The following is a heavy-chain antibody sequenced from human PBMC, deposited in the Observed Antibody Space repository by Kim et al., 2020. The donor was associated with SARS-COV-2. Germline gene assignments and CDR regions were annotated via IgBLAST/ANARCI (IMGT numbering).Heavy chain of an antibody. CDR2: INHSGST. CDR1: GGSFSGYY. J-gene: IGHJ6*02. CDR3: ARSGYSSGWVPRSYYYYGMDV. Sequence: SETLSLTCAVYGGSFSGYYWSWIRQPPGKGLEWIGEINHSGSTNYNPSLKSRVTISVDTSKNQFSLKLSSVTAADTAVYYCARSGYSSGWVPRSYYYYGMDVWGQGTTVTVSS. V-gene: IGHV4-34*01. D-gene: IGHD6-19*01.